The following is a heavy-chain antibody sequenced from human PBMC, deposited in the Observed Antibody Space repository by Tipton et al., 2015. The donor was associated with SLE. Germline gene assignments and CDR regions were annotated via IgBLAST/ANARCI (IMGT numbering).Heavy chain of an antibody. J-gene: IGHJ4*02. V-gene: IGHV1-18*01. CDR1: GFTFTYFG. CDR2: ISAYNGAT. CDR3: ARGGDFDF. Sequence: QLVQSGAEVKKPGASVKVSCKASGFTFTYFGFHWVRQAPGQGLEWMGWISAYNGATKYAQNFQDRVTMTTDSSTTTASLELRSLTSDDTAVYFCARGGDFDFWGQGTLVTVSS. D-gene: IGHD3-16*01.